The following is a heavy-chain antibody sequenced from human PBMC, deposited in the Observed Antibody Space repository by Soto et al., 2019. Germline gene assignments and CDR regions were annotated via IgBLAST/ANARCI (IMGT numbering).Heavy chain of an antibody. CDR1: GYTLTELS. Sequence: ASVKVSCKVSGYTLTELSMHWVRQAPGKGLEWMGGFDPEDGETIYAQKFQGRVTMTEDTSTDTAYMELSSLRSEDTALYYCAPDHVGYSGCYYAFDIWGQGTMVTVSS. CDR2: FDPEDGET. V-gene: IGHV1-24*01. D-gene: IGHD1-26*01. CDR3: APDHVGYSGCYYAFDI. J-gene: IGHJ3*02.